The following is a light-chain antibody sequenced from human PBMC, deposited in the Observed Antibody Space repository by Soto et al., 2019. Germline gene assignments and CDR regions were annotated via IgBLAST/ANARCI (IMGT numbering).Light chain of an antibody. CDR1: QSISTW. Sequence: DIQMTQSPSTLSASVGDRVTTTCRASQSISTWLAWYQQRAGKAPKLLIYKASNLESGVPSRFSGSGSGTDFTLNISSLQPDDFATYYCQQYNSYSWAFGQGTKV. CDR3: QQYNSYSWA. CDR2: KAS. J-gene: IGKJ1*01. V-gene: IGKV1-5*03.